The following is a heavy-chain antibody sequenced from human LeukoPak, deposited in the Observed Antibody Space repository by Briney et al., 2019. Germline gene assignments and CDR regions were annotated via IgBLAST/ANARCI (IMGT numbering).Heavy chain of an antibody. CDR2: ISSSSSYI. V-gene: IGHV3-21*01. CDR1: GFTFSSYG. CDR3: ARQYCSSTSCYAVFDY. Sequence: GGSLRLSCAASGFTFSSYGMHWVRQAPGKGLEWVSSISSSSSYIYYADSVKGRFTISRDNAKNSLYLQMNSLRAEDTAVYYCARQYCSSTSCYAVFDYWGQGTLVTVSS. D-gene: IGHD2-2*01. J-gene: IGHJ4*02.